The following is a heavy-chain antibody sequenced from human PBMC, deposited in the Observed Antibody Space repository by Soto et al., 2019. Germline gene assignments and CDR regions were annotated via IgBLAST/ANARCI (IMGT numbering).Heavy chain of an antibody. J-gene: IGHJ6*02. Sequence: SETLSLTCTVSGGSISSGGYYWSWIRQHPGKGLEWIGYIYYSGSTYYNPSLKSRVTISVDTSKNQFSLKLSSVTAADTAVYYCARDRSDYDILTGYYSPPTSHGMDVWGQGTTVTVSS. CDR1: GGSISSGGYY. CDR2: IYYSGST. D-gene: IGHD3-9*01. V-gene: IGHV4-31*03. CDR3: ARDRSDYDILTGYYSPPTSHGMDV.